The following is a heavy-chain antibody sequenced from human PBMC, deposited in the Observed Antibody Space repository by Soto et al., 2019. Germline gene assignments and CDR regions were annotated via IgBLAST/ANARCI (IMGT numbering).Heavy chain of an antibody. CDR3: VKERIELWLIDY. J-gene: IGHJ4*02. D-gene: IGHD2-15*01. CDR2: ISGSGRIT. V-gene: IGHV3-23*01. CDR1: GFSFGAYA. Sequence: GGSLRLSCVASGFSFGAYAMSWVRQSPGKGFEWVSTISGSGRITNYADFVKGRFTTPKDTSTNTLYLHMSSLTADDTAVYYCVKERIELWLIDYWGQGTLVTVSS.